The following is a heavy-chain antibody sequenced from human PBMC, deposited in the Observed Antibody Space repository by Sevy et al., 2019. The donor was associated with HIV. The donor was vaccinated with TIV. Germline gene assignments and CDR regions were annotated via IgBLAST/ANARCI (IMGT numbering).Heavy chain of an antibody. V-gene: IGHV3-23*01. CDR1: GFTFSSYA. CDR3: AKGDEPATAYGDYVPNAFDI. J-gene: IGHJ3*02. CDR2: ISGPGGTT. D-gene: IGHD4-17*01. Sequence: GGSLRLSCAASGFTFSSYAMSWVRQAPGKGLEWVSSISGPGGTTYYADSVKGRFTVSRDNSKNTLYLQMNSLRGDDSALYYGAKGDEPATAYGDYVPNAFDIWGQGTMVTVSS.